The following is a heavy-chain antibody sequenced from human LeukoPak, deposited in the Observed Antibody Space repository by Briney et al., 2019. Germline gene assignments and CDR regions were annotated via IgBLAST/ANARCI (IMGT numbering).Heavy chain of an antibody. J-gene: IGHJ4*02. D-gene: IGHD6-13*01. CDR2: INPNSGGT. Sequence: ASVKVSCKASGYTFTSYYMHWVRQAPGQGLEWMGWINPNSGGTNYAQKFQGRVTMTRDTSISTAYMELSRLRSDDTAVYYCASVSRSSSWSYYFDYWGQGTLVTVSS. V-gene: IGHV1-2*02. CDR3: ASVSRSSSWSYYFDY. CDR1: GYTFTSYY.